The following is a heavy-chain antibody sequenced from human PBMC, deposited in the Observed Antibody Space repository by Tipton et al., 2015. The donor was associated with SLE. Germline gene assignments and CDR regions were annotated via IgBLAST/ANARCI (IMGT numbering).Heavy chain of an antibody. CDR3: ARSGSAAGYYYYYYYMDV. CDR2: IRNGGGKSDGKT. J-gene: IGHJ6*03. V-gene: IGHV3-21*01. CDR1: GFSISTYG. Sequence: GSLRLSCAPSGFSISTYGMAWVRQPPGKGLEWVSTIRNGGGKSDGKTYYAESVRGRFTISRDSSKNSLYLQMNSLRAEDTAVYYCARSGSAAGYYYYYYYMDVWGKGTTVTVSS. D-gene: IGHD6-13*01.